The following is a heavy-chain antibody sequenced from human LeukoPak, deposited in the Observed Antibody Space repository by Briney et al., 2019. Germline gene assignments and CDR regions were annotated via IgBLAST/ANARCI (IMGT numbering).Heavy chain of an antibody. Sequence: SETLSLTCAVYGGSFSGYYWSWIRQPAGKGLEWIGRIYTSGSTNYNPSLKSRVTMSVDTSKNQFSLKLSSVTAADTAVYYCARDRGSGSYLDYWGQGTLVTVSS. CDR3: ARDRGSGSYLDY. CDR1: GGSFSGYY. CDR2: IYTSGST. J-gene: IGHJ4*02. V-gene: IGHV4-4*07. D-gene: IGHD3-10*01.